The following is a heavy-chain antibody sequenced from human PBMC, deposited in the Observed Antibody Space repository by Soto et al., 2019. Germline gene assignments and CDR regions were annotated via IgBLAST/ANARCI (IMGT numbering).Heavy chain of an antibody. J-gene: IGHJ6*03. D-gene: IGHD3-10*01. CDR1: GGSISSYY. CDR2: IYYSGST. CDR3: ARAYGSGKSSSDYYYYMDV. V-gene: IGHV4-59*08. Sequence: SETLSLTCTVSGGSISSYYWSWIRQPPGKGLEWIGYIYYSGSTNYNPSLKSRVTISVDTSKNQFSLKLSSVTAADTAVYYCARAYGSGKSSSDYYYYMDVWGKGTTVTVSS.